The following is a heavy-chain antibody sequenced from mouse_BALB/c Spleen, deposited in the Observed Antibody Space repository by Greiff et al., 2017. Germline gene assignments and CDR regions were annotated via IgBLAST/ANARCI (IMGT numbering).Heavy chain of an antibody. D-gene: IGHD3-3*01. CDR2: IYPGDGST. Sequence: QVQLQQSGPELVKPGASVKMSCKASGYTFTSYYIHWVKQRPGQGLEWIGWIYPGDGSTKYNEKFKGKTTLTADKSSSTAYMLLSSLTSEDSAIYFCAREGLAWFAYWGQGTLVTVSA. V-gene: IGHV1S56*01. CDR1: GYTFTSYY. J-gene: IGHJ3*01. CDR3: AREGLAWFAY.